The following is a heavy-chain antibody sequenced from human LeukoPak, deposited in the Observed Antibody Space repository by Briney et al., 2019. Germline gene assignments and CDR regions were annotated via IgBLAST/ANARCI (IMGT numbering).Heavy chain of an antibody. D-gene: IGHD4-23*01. Sequence: SETLSLTCTVSGGSISSSSYYWGWIRQPPGKGLEWIGSIYYSGSTYYNPSLKSRVTISVDTSKNQFSLKLRSVTAADTAVYYCARVTGSFYYYYYMDVWGKGTTVTVSS. V-gene: IGHV4-39*07. J-gene: IGHJ6*03. CDR1: GGSISSSSYY. CDR2: IYYSGST. CDR3: ARVTGSFYYYYYMDV.